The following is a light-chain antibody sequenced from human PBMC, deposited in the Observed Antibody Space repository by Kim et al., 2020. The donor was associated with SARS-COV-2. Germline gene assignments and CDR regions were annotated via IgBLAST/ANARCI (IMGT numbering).Light chain of an antibody. Sequence: KPVTISCTRSSGSIASNYGQWYQQRPGSAPTTVIYEDNQRPPGVPDRFSGSIDSSSNSASLTISGLKTEDEADYYCQSYDSSNQGVFGGGTQLTVL. J-gene: IGLJ3*02. CDR2: EDN. V-gene: IGLV6-57*03. CDR1: SGSIASNY. CDR3: QSYDSSNQGV.